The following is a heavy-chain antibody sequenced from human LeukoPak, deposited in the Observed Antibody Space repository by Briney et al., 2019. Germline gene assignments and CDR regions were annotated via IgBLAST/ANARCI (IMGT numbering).Heavy chain of an antibody. D-gene: IGHD4-17*01. CDR3: ALVTTDRPFDY. Sequence: GGSLRLSCAASGFTFSNYAMNWVRQAPGKGLEGVSGISGNGGSTYYADSVKGRFTISRDHSKNTLYVQLNSLRAEDTAIYYCALVTTDRPFDYWGEGTLVTVSS. CDR1: GFTFSNYA. J-gene: IGHJ4*02. V-gene: IGHV3-23*01. CDR2: ISGNGGST.